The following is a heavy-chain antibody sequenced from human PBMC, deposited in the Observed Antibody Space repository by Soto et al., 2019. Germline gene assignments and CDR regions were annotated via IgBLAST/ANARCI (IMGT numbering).Heavy chain of an antibody. CDR2: IIPLLGIT. CDR3: ARDARSITGTTSSEDFQH. J-gene: IGHJ1*01. V-gene: IGHV1-69*01. D-gene: IGHD1-20*01. Sequence: QAQLMQSGAEVKKPGSSVKVSCKASGGTFSGYAINWVRQAPGQGLEWMGGIIPLLGITDYGQKFQGRITIAADESTGTAYMDLRGLRSEDTAVYYGARDARSITGTTSSEDFQHWGQGTLVSVSS. CDR1: GGTFSGYA.